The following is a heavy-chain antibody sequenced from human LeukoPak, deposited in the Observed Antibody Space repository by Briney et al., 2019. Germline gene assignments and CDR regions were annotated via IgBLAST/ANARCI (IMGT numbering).Heavy chain of an antibody. CDR1: GFTFHDYA. D-gene: IGHD4-17*01. CDR3: AKEVLRAGDYTDY. Sequence: PGRSLRLSCAVSGFTFHDYAMHWVRQAPGKGLEWVSGISWNSDSIGYADSVKGRFTISRDNAKKSLYLQMNSLRAEDTAVYYCAKEVLRAGDYTDYWGQGTLVTVSS. V-gene: IGHV3-9*01. CDR2: ISWNSDSI. J-gene: IGHJ4*02.